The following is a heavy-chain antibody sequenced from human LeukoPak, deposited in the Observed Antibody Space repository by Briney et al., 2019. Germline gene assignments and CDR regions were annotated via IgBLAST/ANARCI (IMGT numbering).Heavy chain of an antibody. D-gene: IGHD1-1*01. CDR2: IYYSGST. CDR1: GGSISSYY. CDR3: AGSRKRYYYMDV. J-gene: IGHJ6*03. V-gene: IGHV4-59*01. Sequence: PSETLSLTCTVSGGSISSYYWSWIRQPPGKGLEWIGYIYYSGSTNYNPPLKSRVTISVDTSKNQFSLKLSSVTAADTAVYYCAGSRKRYYYMDVWGKGTTVTISS.